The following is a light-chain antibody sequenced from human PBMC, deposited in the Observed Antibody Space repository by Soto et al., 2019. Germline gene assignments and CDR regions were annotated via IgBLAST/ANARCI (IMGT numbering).Light chain of an antibody. Sequence: EIVLTQSPGTLSLSPGERATLSCRASQSVSSSYLAWYQQKPGQAPRLLIYGASSRATGIPDRFSGSGSGTDFTLTISRLEPEDFAVFYCKQYGSPQPTSGGGTKVNTK. J-gene: IGKJ4*01. V-gene: IGKV3-20*01. CDR2: GAS. CDR3: KQYGSPQPT. CDR1: QSVSSSY.